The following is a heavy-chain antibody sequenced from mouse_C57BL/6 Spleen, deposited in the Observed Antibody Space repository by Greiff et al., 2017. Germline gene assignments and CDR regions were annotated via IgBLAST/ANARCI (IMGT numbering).Heavy chain of an antibody. V-gene: IGHV1-61*01. CDR1: GYTFTSYW. CDR3: ARGLLRGKNYYFDY. Sequence: QVQLLQPGAELVRPGSSVKLSCKASGYTFTSYWMDWVKQRPGQGLEWIGNIYPSDSDTHYNQKFKDKATLTVDKSSSTAYMQLSSLTSEDSAVYYCARGLLRGKNYYFDYWGQGTTLTVSS. J-gene: IGHJ2*01. D-gene: IGHD1-1*01. CDR2: IYPSDSDT.